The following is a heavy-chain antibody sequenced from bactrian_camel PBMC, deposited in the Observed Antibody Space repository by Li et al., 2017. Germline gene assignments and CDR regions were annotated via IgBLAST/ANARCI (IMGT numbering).Heavy chain of an antibody. Sequence: HVQLVESGGGSVQAGGSLRLSCTVSRYEFIGNCVAWFRQSPEREREGLASFYTDGGRTTYADSIKGRFTVSYDNAQRTLNLQMNNLKPEDTGTYYCAARSIYAGRTCSPRGPFDYWGQGTQVTVS. CDR3: AARSIYAGRTCSPRGPFDY. CDR1: RYEFIGNC. V-gene: IGHV3S26*01. CDR2: FYTDGGRT. J-gene: IGHJ4*01. D-gene: IGHD1*01.